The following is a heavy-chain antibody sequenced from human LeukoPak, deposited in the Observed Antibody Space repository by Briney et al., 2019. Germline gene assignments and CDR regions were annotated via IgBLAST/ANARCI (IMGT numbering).Heavy chain of an antibody. Sequence: PSETLSLTCTVSGGSISSGSYYWSWIRQPAGKGLEWIGRIYTSVSTTYNPSLKSRVTISVDTSKNQFSLKLSSVTAADTAVYYCARAYDSSGYYISYYFDYWGQGTLVTVSS. CDR3: ARAYDSSGYYISYYFDY. CDR2: IYTSVST. CDR1: GGSISSGSYY. J-gene: IGHJ4*02. D-gene: IGHD3-22*01. V-gene: IGHV4-61*02.